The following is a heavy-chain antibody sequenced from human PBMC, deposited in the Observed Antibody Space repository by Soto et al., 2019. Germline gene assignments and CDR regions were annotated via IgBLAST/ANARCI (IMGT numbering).Heavy chain of an antibody. V-gene: IGHV3-33*01. D-gene: IGHD6-19*01. CDR2: IWYDASNK. J-gene: IGHJ4*02. Sequence: QVQLVESGGGVVQPGRSLRLSCAASGFTFSSYGMHWVRQAPGKGLEWVAVIWYDASNKYYADSVKGRFTISRDNSKNTLYLQRNSLRAEDTAVYYCARDGAGYSSGWYQRGGFDYWGQGTLVTVSS. CDR3: ARDGAGYSSGWYQRGGFDY. CDR1: GFTFSSYG.